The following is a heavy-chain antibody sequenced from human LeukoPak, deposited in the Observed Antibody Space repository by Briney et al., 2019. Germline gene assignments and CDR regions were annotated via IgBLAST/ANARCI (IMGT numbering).Heavy chain of an antibody. CDR2: IYHSGST. J-gene: IGHJ5*02. V-gene: IGHV4-30-2*01. CDR3: ARGSSSFNWFDP. Sequence: SETLSLTCAVFGGSISSGGYSWSWIRQPPGKGLEWIGYIYHSGSTYYNPSLKSRVTISVDRSKNQFSLKLSSVTAADTAVYYCARGSSSFNWFDPWGQGTLVTVSS. CDR1: GGSISSGGYS. D-gene: IGHD6-13*01.